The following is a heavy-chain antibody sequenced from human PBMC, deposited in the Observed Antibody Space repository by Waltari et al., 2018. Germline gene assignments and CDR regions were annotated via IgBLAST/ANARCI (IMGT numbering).Heavy chain of an antibody. D-gene: IGHD3-16*02. V-gene: IGHV3-30-3*01. J-gene: IGHJ4*02. CDR3: ARGLLMITFGGVIA. CDR2: RSCDGSNK. CDR1: GCTFSSYA. Sequence: QVQLVESGGGVVQPGRSLRLSCSDTGCTFSSYAMHLVRQAPGKGLEGVAVRSCDGSNKYDADYVKGRFTISRDNSKNPLYLQMNSLRAEDTAVYYCARGLLMITFGGVIAWGQGTLVTVSS.